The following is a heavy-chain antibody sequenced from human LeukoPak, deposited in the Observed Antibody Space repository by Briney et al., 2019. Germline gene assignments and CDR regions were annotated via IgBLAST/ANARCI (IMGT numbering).Heavy chain of an antibody. CDR3: ARCYGYSYASGSYYVDY. CDR2: IYYSGST. J-gene: IGHJ4*02. Sequence: SETLSLTCTVSGGSISSGSYYWDWIRQPPGKGLEWIGSIYYSGSTYYNPSLKSRLTISVDTSKNQFSLKLSSVTAADTAVYYCARCYGYSYASGSYYVDYWGQGTLVTVSS. CDR1: GGSISSGSYY. D-gene: IGHD3-10*01. V-gene: IGHV4-39*01.